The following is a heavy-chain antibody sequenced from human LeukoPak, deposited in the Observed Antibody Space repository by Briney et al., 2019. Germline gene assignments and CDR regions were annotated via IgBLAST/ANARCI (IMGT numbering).Heavy chain of an antibody. Sequence: SGGSLRLSCAASGFTFSRYWMHWVRQAPGKGLVWVSLIKNDGSFTTYADSVKGRFTISRDNAKNTLFLQMNSLRADDTAIYYCASALGGQGGHWGQGTLVTVSS. J-gene: IGHJ4*02. V-gene: IGHV3-74*03. CDR1: GFTFSRYW. D-gene: IGHD1-26*01. CDR2: IKNDGSFT. CDR3: ASALGGQGGH.